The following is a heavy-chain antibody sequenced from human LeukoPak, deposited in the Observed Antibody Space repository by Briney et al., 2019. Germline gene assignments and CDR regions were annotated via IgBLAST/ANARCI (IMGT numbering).Heavy chain of an antibody. Sequence: GGSLRLSCAASGFTFSDYYMSWIRQAPGKGLEWVSYISSSGSTIYYADSVKGRFTIPRDNAKNSLYLQMNSLRAEDTAVYYCARPGYSGYDYYFDYWGQGTLVTVSS. J-gene: IGHJ4*02. D-gene: IGHD5-12*01. CDR3: ARPGYSGYDYYFDY. V-gene: IGHV3-11*01. CDR1: GFTFSDYY. CDR2: ISSSGSTI.